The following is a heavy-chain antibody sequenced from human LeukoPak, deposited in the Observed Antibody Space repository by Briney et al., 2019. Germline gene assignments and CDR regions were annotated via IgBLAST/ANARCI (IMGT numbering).Heavy chain of an antibody. J-gene: IGHJ4*02. Sequence: PGGSLRLSCAASGFTFRNYWMHWVRQAPGKGLVWVSRINDDGTSTTYADSVKGRFTISRDNSKNTLYLQMNSLRAEDTAVYYCARAGIWFGELSPHWGQGTLVTVSS. V-gene: IGHV3-74*01. CDR3: ARAGIWFGELSPH. CDR2: INDDGTST. D-gene: IGHD3-10*01. CDR1: GFTFRNYW.